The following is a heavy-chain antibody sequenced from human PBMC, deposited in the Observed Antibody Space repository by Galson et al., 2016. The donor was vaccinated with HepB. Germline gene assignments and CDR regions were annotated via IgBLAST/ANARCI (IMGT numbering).Heavy chain of an antibody. CDR1: GFTFADHY. CDR3: ARLHYDGSIFHPFDA. D-gene: IGHD3-22*01. J-gene: IGHJ5*02. V-gene: IGHV3-72*01. Sequence: SLRLSCAASGFTFADHYVDWVRQAPGKGLEWLGRSRDKAANYRTQYAASVKGRFIISGDESRTSLYLQMNSLKTEDTAVYYCARLHYDGSIFHPFDAWGQGTLVTVS. CDR2: SRDKAANYRT.